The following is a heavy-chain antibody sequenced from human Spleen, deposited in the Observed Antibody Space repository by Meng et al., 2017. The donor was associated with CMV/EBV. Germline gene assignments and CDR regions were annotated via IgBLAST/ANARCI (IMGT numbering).Heavy chain of an antibody. Sequence: ADSGFTFSDAGLHWVRQPSGRGLEWIGRIRNRANSHATAYVASVKGRFTISRDDSKNTMYLHMNSLKTDDTAVYYCSRGDSNGPLYWGPGTLVTVSS. J-gene: IGHJ4*02. CDR3: SRGDSNGPLY. CDR1: GFTFSDAG. D-gene: IGHD3-22*01. CDR2: IRNRANSHAT. V-gene: IGHV3-73*01.